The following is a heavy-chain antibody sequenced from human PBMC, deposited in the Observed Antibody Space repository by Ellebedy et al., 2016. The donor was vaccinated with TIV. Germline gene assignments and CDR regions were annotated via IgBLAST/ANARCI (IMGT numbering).Heavy chain of an antibody. V-gene: IGHV3-23*01. D-gene: IGHD2-15*01. CDR3: AKDGVVVVAATD. CDR1: GFTFSIYA. CDR2: ISSSGSTI. J-gene: IGHJ4*02. Sequence: GGSLRLSXAASGFTFSIYAMSWVRQAPGKGLEWVSYISSSGSTIYYADSVKGRFTISRDNSKNTLDLQMNSLRAEDTAVYYCAKDGVVVVAATDWGQGTLVTVSS.